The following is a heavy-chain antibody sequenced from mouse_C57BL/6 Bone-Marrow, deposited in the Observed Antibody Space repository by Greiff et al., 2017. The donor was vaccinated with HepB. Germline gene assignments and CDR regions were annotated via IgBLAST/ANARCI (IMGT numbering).Heavy chain of an antibody. CDR3: ARGGDGYQGAWFAY. D-gene: IGHD2-3*01. J-gene: IGHJ3*01. V-gene: IGHV1-82*01. CDR1: GYAFSSSW. Sequence: QVQLQQSGPELVKPGASVKISCKASGYAFSSSWMNWVKQRPGKGLEWIGRIYPGDGDTNYTGKFKGKAKLTADKSSSTAYMQLSSLTSEDSAVYFCARGGDGYQGAWFAYWGQGTLVTVSA. CDR2: IYPGDGDT.